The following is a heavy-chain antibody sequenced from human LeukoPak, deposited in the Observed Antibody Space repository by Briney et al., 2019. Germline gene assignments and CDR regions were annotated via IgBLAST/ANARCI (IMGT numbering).Heavy chain of an antibody. D-gene: IGHD3-22*01. CDR3: ARIPLDSSLIDY. Sequence: SVKVSCKASGGTFSSYAISWVRQAPGQGLEWMGRIIPILGIANYAQKFQGRVTITADKSTSTAYMELSSLRSGDTAVYYCARIPLDSSLIDYWGQGTLVTVSS. J-gene: IGHJ4*02. CDR1: GGTFSSYA. V-gene: IGHV1-69*04. CDR2: IIPILGIA.